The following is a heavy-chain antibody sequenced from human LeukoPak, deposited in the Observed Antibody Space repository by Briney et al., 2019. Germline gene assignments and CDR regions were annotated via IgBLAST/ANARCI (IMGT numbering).Heavy chain of an antibody. CDR3: ALTISVAGSNWFDP. Sequence: SETLSLTCTVSGGSISSYYWSWIRQPPGKGLEWIGYIYHSGGTDYNPSLKSRVTISVDTSKKQFSLKLSSATAADTAVYYCALTISVAGSNWFDPWGQGTLVIVSS. D-gene: IGHD6-19*01. J-gene: IGHJ5*02. CDR1: GGSISSYY. CDR2: IYHSGGT. V-gene: IGHV4-59*01.